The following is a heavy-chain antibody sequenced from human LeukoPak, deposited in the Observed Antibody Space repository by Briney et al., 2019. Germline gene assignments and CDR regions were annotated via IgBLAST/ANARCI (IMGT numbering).Heavy chain of an antibody. Sequence: GGSLRLSCAASGFTFGIYAMSWVRQAPGKGLEWVSAISGSGGSTYYADSVKGRFTTSRDNSKNTLYLQMNSLRAEDTAVYYCAKAWSVELSPLYWGQGTLVAVSS. V-gene: IGHV3-23*01. J-gene: IGHJ4*02. CDR2: ISGSGGST. CDR1: GFTFGIYA. D-gene: IGHD5-24*01. CDR3: AKAWSVELSPLY.